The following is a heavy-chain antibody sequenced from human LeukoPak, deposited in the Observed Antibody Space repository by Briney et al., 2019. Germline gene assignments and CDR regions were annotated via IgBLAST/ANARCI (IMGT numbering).Heavy chain of an antibody. CDR1: GYTFTGYY. CDR2: INPNSGGT. Sequence: GASVKVSCKASGYTFTGYYMHWVRQAPGQGLEWMGWINPNSGGTNYAQKFQGRVTMTRDTSISTAYMELSRLRSDDTAVYYCARDLIPVWRVIIENGSFDHWGQGTLVTVSS. V-gene: IGHV1-2*02. CDR3: ARDLIPVWRVIIENGSFDH. J-gene: IGHJ4*02. D-gene: IGHD3-10*01.